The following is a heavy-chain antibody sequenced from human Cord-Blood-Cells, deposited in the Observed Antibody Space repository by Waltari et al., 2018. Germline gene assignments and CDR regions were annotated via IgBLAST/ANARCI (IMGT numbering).Heavy chain of an antibody. D-gene: IGHD2-2*01. CDR3: ARDLGIVVVPAANPNWYFDL. J-gene: IGHJ2*01. Sequence: QVQLQESGPGLVKPSETLSLTCPVSGGCISSYYWSWIRQPAGKGLEWIGRIYTSGSTNYNPSLKSRVTMSVDTSKNQFSLKLSSVTAADTAVYYCARDLGIVVVPAANPNWYFDLWGRGTLVTVSS. V-gene: IGHV4-4*07. CDR1: GGCISSYY. CDR2: IYTSGST.